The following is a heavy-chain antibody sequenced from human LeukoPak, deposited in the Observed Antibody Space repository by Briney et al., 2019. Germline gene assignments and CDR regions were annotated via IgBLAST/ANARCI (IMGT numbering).Heavy chain of an antibody. V-gene: IGHV3-30*03. CDR3: YSSSPEYFDY. CDR1: GFTFSSYG. D-gene: IGHD6-6*01. J-gene: IGHJ4*02. Sequence: GRSLRLSCAASGFTFSSYGMHWVRQAPGKGLEWVAVISYDGSNKYYADSVKGRFTISRDNSKNTLYLQMNSLRAEDTAVYHCYSSSPEYFDYWGQGTLVTVSS. CDR2: ISYDGSNK.